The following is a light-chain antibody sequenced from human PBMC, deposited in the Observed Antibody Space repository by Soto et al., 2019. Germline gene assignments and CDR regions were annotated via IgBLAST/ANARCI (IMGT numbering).Light chain of an antibody. CDR2: LKSDGSH. Sequence: VLTQSPSASASLGASVKLTCTLSSGHSSYTIAWHQQRPEKGPRYLMRLKSDGSHNKGDGIPDRFSGSSSGAERYLTISRLQSEDEADYYCQAWGTGIVVFGGGTKLTVL. J-gene: IGLJ2*01. CDR1: SGHSSYT. V-gene: IGLV4-69*01. CDR3: QAWGTGIVV.